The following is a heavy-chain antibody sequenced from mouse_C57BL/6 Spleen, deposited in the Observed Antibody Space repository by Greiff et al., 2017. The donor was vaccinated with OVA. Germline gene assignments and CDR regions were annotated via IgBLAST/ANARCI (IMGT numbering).Heavy chain of an antibody. CDR1: GYSITSGYY. CDR3: AREDSSGYVRAMDY. D-gene: IGHD3-2*02. Sequence: EVKLMESGPGLVKPSQSLSLTCSVTGYSITSGYYWNWIRQFPGNKLEWMGYISYDGSNNYNPSLKNRISITRDTSKNQFFLKLNSVTTEDTATYYSAREDSSGYVRAMDYWGQGTSVTVSS. J-gene: IGHJ4*01. CDR2: ISYDGSN. V-gene: IGHV3-6*01.